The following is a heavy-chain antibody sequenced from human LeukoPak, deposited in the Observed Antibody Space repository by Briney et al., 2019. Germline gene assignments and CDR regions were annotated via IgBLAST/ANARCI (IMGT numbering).Heavy chain of an antibody. V-gene: IGHV4-59*01. CDR2: IYYSGST. J-gene: IGHJ5*02. CDR3: ARDLPRYYGSGSYSPGFDP. D-gene: IGHD3-10*01. Sequence: SETLSHTCTVSGGSISSYYWSWIRQPPGKGLEWIGYIYYSGSTNYNPSLKSRVTISVDTSKNQFSLKLSSVAAADTAVYYCARDLPRYYGSGSYSPGFDPWGQGTLVTVSS. CDR1: GGSISSYY.